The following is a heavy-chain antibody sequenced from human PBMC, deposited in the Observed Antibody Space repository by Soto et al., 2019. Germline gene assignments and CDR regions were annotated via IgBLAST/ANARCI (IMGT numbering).Heavy chain of an antibody. J-gene: IGHJ3*02. CDR2: ISAYNGNT. V-gene: IGHV1-18*01. Sequence: ASVKVSCKASGYTFTSYGISWVRQAPGQGLEWMGWISAYNGNTNYAQKLQGRVTMTTDTSTSTAYMELRSLRSDDTAVYYCAFQVVAVAGPSDAFDIWGQGTMVPVSS. D-gene: IGHD6-19*01. CDR3: AFQVVAVAGPSDAFDI. CDR1: GYTFTSYG.